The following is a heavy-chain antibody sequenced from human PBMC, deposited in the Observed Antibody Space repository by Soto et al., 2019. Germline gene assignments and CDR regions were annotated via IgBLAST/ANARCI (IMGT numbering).Heavy chain of an antibody. CDR3: TGITWFRGMDV. Sequence: SQTLSLTCVISGDSVSSNSAGWNWIRQSPSRGLERLGRAYYKSKGNNEYALSVKSRITINPDTSKNQFSLHLYSVTPEDTAVNYCTGITWFRGMDVWGQGTPVTVSS. CDR2: AYYKSKGNN. D-gene: IGHD3-10*01. V-gene: IGHV6-1*01. CDR1: GDSVSSNSAG. J-gene: IGHJ6*02.